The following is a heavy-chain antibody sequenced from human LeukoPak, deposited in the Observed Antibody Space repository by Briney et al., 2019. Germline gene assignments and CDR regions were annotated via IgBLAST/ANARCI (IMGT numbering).Heavy chain of an antibody. CDR3: AKDRNWRGVIVQYFDY. D-gene: IGHD3-10*01. J-gene: IGHJ4*02. CDR2: IYSGGST. Sequence: PGGSLRLSCAASGFTVSSNYMSWVRQAPGKGLEWVSVIYSGGSTYYADSVKGRFTISRDNAKNSLYLQMNSLRAEDTAVYYCAKDRNWRGVIVQYFDYWGQGTLVTVSS. V-gene: IGHV3-53*01. CDR1: GFTVSSNY.